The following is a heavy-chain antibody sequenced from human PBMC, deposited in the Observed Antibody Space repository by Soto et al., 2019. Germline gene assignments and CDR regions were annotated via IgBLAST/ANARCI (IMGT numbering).Heavy chain of an antibody. CDR2: IKGDGST. CDR3: ARGQEGVVATQ. J-gene: IGHJ4*02. V-gene: IGHV4-34*01. CDR1: GWSLSHYY. D-gene: IGHD5-12*01. Sequence: QVQLQQWGAGLLKPSETLSLNCAVTGWSLSHYYWSCIRQPPGKGLEWIGEIKGDGSTNYSPSLKSPATISSDTSNNQFSLRLYAVTAADTGVYYCARGQEGVVATQWDQGNLVTVSS.